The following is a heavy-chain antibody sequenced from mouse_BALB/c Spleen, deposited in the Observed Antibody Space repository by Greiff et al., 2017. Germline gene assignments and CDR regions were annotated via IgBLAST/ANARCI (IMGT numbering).Heavy chain of an antibody. CDR1: GYTFTSYW. J-gene: IGHJ2*01. CDR3: ARSWGTTVVFDY. D-gene: IGHD1-1*01. V-gene: IGHV1-87*01. CDR2: IYPGDGDT. Sequence: VKLQESGAELARPGASVKLSCKASGYTFTSYWMQWVKQRPGQGLEWIGAIYPGDGDTRYTQKFKGKATLTADKSSSTAYMQLSSLASEDSAVYYCARSWGTTVVFDYWGQGTTLTVAS.